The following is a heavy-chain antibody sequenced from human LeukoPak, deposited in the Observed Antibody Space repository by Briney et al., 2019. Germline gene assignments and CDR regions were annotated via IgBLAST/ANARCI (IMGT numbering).Heavy chain of an antibody. CDR1: GFPSSSYG. J-gene: IGHJ6*02. CDR2: ISYDGANK. V-gene: IGHV3-30*18. CDR3: AKDSSSSNYYYGLDV. Sequence: PGRSPRLSCAASGFPSSSYGMHWVRQAPGKGLEWVSFISYDGANKYYADSVKGRFTISRDNSKNTLYLQMNSLRGDDTGMYFCAKDSSSSNYYYGLDVWGQGTTVTVSS. D-gene: IGHD6-13*01.